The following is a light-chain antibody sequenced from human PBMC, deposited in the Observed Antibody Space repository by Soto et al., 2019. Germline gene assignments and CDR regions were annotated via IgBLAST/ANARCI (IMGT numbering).Light chain of an antibody. Sequence: QSALTQPPSASGSPGQSVTISCTGTSSDVGGYNYVSWYQQHPGKAPKLMIYEVSKRPSGVPDRFSGSKSGNTASLTVFGLQAEDEADYYCSSYAGSNVVFGGGTKLTVL. J-gene: IGLJ2*01. CDR1: SSDVGGYNY. CDR2: EVS. CDR3: SSYAGSNVV. V-gene: IGLV2-8*01.